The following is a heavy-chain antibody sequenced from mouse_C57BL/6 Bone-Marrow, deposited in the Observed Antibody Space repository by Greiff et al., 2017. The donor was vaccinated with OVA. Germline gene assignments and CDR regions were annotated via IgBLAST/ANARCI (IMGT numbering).Heavy chain of an antibody. Sequence: QVTLKVSGPGILQTSQSLSLTCSFSGFSLNTSNMGVSWIRPPSGKGLEWLAHSYWDDDKCYNPSLKSRLPISKHTSSNQVFLKITSVDTAGTATYYCAGRGSYGTRGYYDMDYWGQGTSVTVSS. V-gene: IGHV8-12*01. J-gene: IGHJ4*01. CDR3: AGRGSYGTRGYYDMDY. CDR2: SYWDDDK. D-gene: IGHD1-1*01. CDR1: GFSLNTSNMG.